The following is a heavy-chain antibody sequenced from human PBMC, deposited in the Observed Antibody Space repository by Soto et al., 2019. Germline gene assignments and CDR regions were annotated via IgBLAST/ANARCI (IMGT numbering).Heavy chain of an antibody. CDR3: AKDKSGAADI. CDR1: GGSMNGFY. CDR2: VYSSGRA. V-gene: IGHV4-4*07. J-gene: IGHJ3*02. Sequence: QVQLQESGPGLVEPSETLSLTCTVSGGSMNGFYWNWIRQPAGGGLEWIGGVYSSGRADYTPSLKSRITMSVDTSKNQFYLNLRFVTAADTAVYFCAKDKSGAADIWGHGTMVTVS. D-gene: IGHD7-27*01.